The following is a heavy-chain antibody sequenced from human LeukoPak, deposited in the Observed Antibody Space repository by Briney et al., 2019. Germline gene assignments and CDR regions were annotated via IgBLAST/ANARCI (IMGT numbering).Heavy chain of an antibody. CDR1: GFTFSDYT. D-gene: IGHD6-13*01. CDR3: ARGLHDRSWYGAH. J-gene: IGHJ4*02. CDR2: LPPDGSYR. V-gene: IGHV3-30*04. Sequence: GGSLRLSCAASGFTFSDYTMQWVRQAPGKGLEWVALLPPDGSYRYYADSLKGRFTISRDNFKNALYLQMNSLRLEDTAVYYCARGLHDRSWYGAHWGQGTLLSVSS.